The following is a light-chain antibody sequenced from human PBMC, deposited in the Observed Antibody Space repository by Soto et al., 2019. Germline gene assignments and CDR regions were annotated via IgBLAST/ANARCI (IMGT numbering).Light chain of an antibody. Sequence: EIVLTQSPATLSLSPGERATLSCRASQSVSSYLAWYQQKPGQAPRLLIYDASNRATGIPARFSGSGSWTDCTLTISSLEPEDFAVYYCQQRRNWWTFGQGTKVDIK. V-gene: IGKV3-11*01. CDR1: QSVSSY. CDR2: DAS. J-gene: IGKJ1*01. CDR3: QQRRNWWT.